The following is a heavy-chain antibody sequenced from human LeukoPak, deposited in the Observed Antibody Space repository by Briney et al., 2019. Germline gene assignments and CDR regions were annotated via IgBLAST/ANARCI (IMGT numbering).Heavy chain of an antibody. D-gene: IGHD3-9*01. CDR3: ARVGGLDDDILTGYYSVGLGTQIDY. CDR1: GFTFSSYW. Sequence: GGSLRLSCAASGFTFSSYWMHWVRQAPGQGLEWVANIKQDGSEKYYVDSVKGRFTISRDNAKNSLYLQMNSLRAEDTAVYYCARVGGLDDDILTGYYSVGLGTQIDYWGQGTLVTVSS. V-gene: IGHV3-7*01. CDR2: IKQDGSEK. J-gene: IGHJ4*02.